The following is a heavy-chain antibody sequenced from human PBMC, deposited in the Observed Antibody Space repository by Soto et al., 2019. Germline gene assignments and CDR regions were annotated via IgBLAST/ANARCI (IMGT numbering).Heavy chain of an antibody. CDR1: GYIFTAYS. CDR2: VNPSGGST. J-gene: IGHJ1*01. V-gene: IGHV1-46*01. CDR3: AREENCSDGICYSEYFQR. Sequence: QVQLVQSGAEVKKPGASVKVSCKASGYIFTAYSMHWVRQAPGQGLEWMGVVNPSGGSTNHAQKFQGRITMTWDTSTSTVYMDLSSLTSEDTAVYYCAREENCSDGICYSEYFQRWGQGTLVTVSS. D-gene: IGHD2-15*01.